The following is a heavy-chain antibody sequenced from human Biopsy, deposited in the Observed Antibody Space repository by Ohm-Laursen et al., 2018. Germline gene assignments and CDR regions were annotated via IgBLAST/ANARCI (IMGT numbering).Heavy chain of an antibody. CDR1: GYTFGNYG. CDR2: IIAVSGLV. CDR3: ATPFQYYDSWGGYPPFDH. J-gene: IGHJ4*02. Sequence: SVKVSCKASGYTFGNYGISWVRQAPGEGLEWMGGIIAVSGLVNYAPKFQGRVSITADKSTTTAYMELSNLKYEDTAVYYCATPFQYYDSWGGYPPFDHWGQGTLVTVSS. V-gene: IGHV1-69*10. D-gene: IGHD3-3*01.